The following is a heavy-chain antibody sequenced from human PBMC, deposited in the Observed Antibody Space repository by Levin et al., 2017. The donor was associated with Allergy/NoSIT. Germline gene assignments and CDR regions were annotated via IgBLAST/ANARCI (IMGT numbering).Heavy chain of an antibody. J-gene: IGHJ4*02. CDR2: ISYDGSNK. D-gene: IGHD2-2*01. CDR1: GFTFSSYA. Sequence: GGSLRLSCAASGFTFSSYAMHWVRQAPGKGLEWVAVISYDGSNKYYADSVKGRFTISRDNSKNTLYLQMNSLRAEDTAVYYCARDQDCSSTSCYGSPFDYWGQGTLVTVSS. V-gene: IGHV3-30-3*01. CDR3: ARDQDCSSTSCYGSPFDY.